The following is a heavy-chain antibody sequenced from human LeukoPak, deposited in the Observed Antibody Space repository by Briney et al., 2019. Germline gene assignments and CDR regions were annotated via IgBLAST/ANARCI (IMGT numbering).Heavy chain of an antibody. CDR3: ARGGITMVRGVPEFDAFDI. V-gene: IGHV1-69*13. CDR2: IIPIFGTA. Sequence: ASVKVSCKASGGTFSSYAISWVRQAPGQGLEWMGGIIPIFGTANYAQKFQGRVTIAADESTSTAYMELSSLRSEDTAVYYCARGGITMVRGVPEFDAFDIWGQGTMVTVSS. D-gene: IGHD3-10*01. CDR1: GGTFSSYA. J-gene: IGHJ3*02.